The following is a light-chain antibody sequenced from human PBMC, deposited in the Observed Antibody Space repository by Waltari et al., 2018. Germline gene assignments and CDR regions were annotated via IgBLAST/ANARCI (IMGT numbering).Light chain of an antibody. J-gene: IGLJ2*01. CDR3: SSYTSSSKGV. V-gene: IGLV2-14*01. CDR1: SSDVGGYNY. CDR2: EVS. Sequence: QSALTQPASVSGSPGQSITISCTGTSSDVGGYNYVSWYQQHPGKAPKLMIYEVSNRPSGVSNHFSGSKSGNTASLTISGLQAEDEADYYCSSYTSSSKGVFGGGTKLTVL.